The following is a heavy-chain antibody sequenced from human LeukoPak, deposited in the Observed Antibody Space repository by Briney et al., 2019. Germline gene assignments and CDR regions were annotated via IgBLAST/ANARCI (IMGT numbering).Heavy chain of an antibody. V-gene: IGHV1-8*01. CDR3: ARGDYGDYNFDY. J-gene: IGHJ4*02. Sequence: ASVKVSCKASGYTFTSYDFNWVRQATGQRPEWMGWMSPNSGDTGYAQKFQGWVTMTRDTSISTAYMELSRLRSDDTAVYYCARGDYGDYNFDYWGQGTLVTVSS. D-gene: IGHD4-17*01. CDR2: MSPNSGDT. CDR1: GYTFTSYD.